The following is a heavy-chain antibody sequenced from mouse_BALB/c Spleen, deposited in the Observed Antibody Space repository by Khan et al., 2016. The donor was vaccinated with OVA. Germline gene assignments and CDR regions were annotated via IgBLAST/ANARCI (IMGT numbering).Heavy chain of an antibody. CDR2: ISSGSATI. CDR1: GFTFSSFG. Sequence: EVELVESGGGLVQPGGSRKVSCAASGFTFSSFGMHWVRQAPEKGLEWVAYISSGSATIYYADTVKGRFTISRDNPKNTPFLQMTSLRSEDTAMYYCTRSKITTWYFDVWGAGTTVTVSS. CDR3: TRSKITTWYFDV. D-gene: IGHD2-4*01. V-gene: IGHV5-17*02. J-gene: IGHJ1*01.